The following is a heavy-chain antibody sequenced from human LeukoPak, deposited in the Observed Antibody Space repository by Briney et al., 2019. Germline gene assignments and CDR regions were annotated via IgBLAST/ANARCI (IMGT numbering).Heavy chain of an antibody. CDR1: GFTFSDYY. Sequence: KPGGSLRLSCAASGFTFSDYYMSWIRQAPGKGLEWVSYISSSGSTIYYADSVKGRFTFSRDNAKNSLYLQMNSLRAEDTAVYYCAGYDSSGYYSYYFDYWGQGTLVTVSS. V-gene: IGHV3-11*01. J-gene: IGHJ4*02. CDR3: AGYDSSGYYSYYFDY. CDR2: ISSSGSTI. D-gene: IGHD3-22*01.